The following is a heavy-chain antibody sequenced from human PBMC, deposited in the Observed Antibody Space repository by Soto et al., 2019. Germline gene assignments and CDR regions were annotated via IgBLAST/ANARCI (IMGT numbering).Heavy chain of an antibody. CDR3: ARDPSDSSGYYFDY. CDR1: GGSVSSGSYY. J-gene: IGHJ4*02. V-gene: IGHV4-61*01. Sequence: SETLSLTCTVSGGSVSSGSYYWSWIRQPPGKGLEWIGYIYYSGSTNYNPSLKSRVTISVDTSKNQFSLKLSSVTAADTAVYYCARDPSDSSGYYFDYWGQGTLVTV. D-gene: IGHD3-22*01. CDR2: IYYSGST.